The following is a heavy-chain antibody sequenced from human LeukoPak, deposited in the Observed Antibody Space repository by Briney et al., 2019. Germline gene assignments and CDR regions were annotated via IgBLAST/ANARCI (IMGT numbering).Heavy chain of an antibody. CDR3: ASSLGGWYDY. V-gene: IGHV1-8*03. D-gene: IGHD6-19*01. J-gene: IGHJ4*02. CDR1: GGTLSRSA. CDR2: MNPNSGNT. Sequence: ASVKVSCKASGGTLSRSAINWVRQATGQGLEWMGWMNPNSGNTGYAQKFQGRVTITRNTSISTAYMELSSLRSEDTAVYYCASSLGGWYDYWGQGTLVTVSS.